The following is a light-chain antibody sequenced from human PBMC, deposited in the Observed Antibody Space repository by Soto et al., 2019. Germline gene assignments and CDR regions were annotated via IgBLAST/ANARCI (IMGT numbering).Light chain of an antibody. CDR2: SNN. Sequence: QSALTQPPSASGTPGQRVTISCSGSSSNIESNTVNWYQQLPGTAPKLLIYSNNQRPSGVPDRFSGSKSGTSASLAISGLQSEDEADYYCAAWDDSLNGSYVFGTGTKLTVL. CDR1: SSNIESNT. CDR3: AAWDDSLNGSYV. J-gene: IGLJ1*01. V-gene: IGLV1-44*01.